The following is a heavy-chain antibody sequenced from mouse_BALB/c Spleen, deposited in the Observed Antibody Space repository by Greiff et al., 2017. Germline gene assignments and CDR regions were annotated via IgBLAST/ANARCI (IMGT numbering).Heavy chain of an antibody. CDR1: GYSFTSGYY. CDR3: ARGDGNYVSYAMDY. D-gene: IGHD2-1*01. J-gene: IGHJ4*01. CDR2: ISYDGSN. Sequence: EVQLVESGPGLVKPSQSLSLTCSVTGYSFTSGYYWYWIRQFPGNKLEWMGYISYDGSNNYNPSLKNRISITRDTSKNQFFLKLNSVTTEDTATYYCARGDGNYVSYAMDYWGQGTSVTVSS. V-gene: IGHV3-6*02.